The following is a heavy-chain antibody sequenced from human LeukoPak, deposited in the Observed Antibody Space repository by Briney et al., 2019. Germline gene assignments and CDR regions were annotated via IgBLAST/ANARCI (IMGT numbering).Heavy chain of an antibody. CDR2: IYYSGST. V-gene: IGHV4-59*06. CDR1: GGSISSYY. J-gene: IGHJ4*02. CDR3: ARVSYSYYDILTGYETTYYFDY. Sequence: SETLSLTCTVSGGSISSYYWSWIRQHPGKGLEWIGYIYYSGSTYYNPSLKSRVTISVDTSKNQFSLKLSSVTAADTAVYYCARVSYSYYDILTGYETTYYFDYWGQGTLVTVSS. D-gene: IGHD3-9*01.